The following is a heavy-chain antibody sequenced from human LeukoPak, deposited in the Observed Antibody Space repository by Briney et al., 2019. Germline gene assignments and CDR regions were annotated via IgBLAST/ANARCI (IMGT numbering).Heavy chain of an antibody. J-gene: IGHJ6*03. CDR1: GYTFTGYY. V-gene: IGHV1-2*02. Sequence: ASVKVSCKASGYTFTGYYIHWVRQAPGHGLERMGRINPNSGDTNFAQKFQGRVTMSRDTSITTAYMELTRLRSDDTAVYYCARSAGHCTNGICFTDYYMDVWGEGTTVTVSS. CDR2: INPNSGDT. D-gene: IGHD2-8*01. CDR3: ARSAGHCTNGICFTDYYMDV.